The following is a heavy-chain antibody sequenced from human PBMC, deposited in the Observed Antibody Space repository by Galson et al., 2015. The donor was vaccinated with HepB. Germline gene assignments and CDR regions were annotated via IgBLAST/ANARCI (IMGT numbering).Heavy chain of an antibody. CDR3: ASGASYYDSSGSVVY. V-gene: IGHV1-69*13. D-gene: IGHD3-22*01. J-gene: IGHJ4*02. CDR2: IIPIFGTA. CDR1: GGTFSSYA. Sequence: SVKVSCKASGGTFSSYATSWVRQAPGQGLEWMGGIIPIFGTANYAQKFQGRVTITADESTSTAYMELSSLRSEDTAVYYCASGASYYDSSGSVVYWGQGTLVTVSS.